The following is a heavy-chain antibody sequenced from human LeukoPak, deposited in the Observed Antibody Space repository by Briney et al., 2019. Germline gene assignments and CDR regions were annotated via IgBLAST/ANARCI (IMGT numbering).Heavy chain of an antibody. V-gene: IGHV3-7*03. J-gene: IGHJ6*02. CDR1: GFTLSNHW. Sequence: GGSLRLSCAASGFTLSNHWMTWVRQVPGRGPEWVANVNRDGSETYYLDSVKGRFTISKDNAKSSLYLQMNSLRAEDTALYHCARNNGMDVWGQGTTVIVSS. CDR2: VNRDGSET. CDR3: ARNNGMDV.